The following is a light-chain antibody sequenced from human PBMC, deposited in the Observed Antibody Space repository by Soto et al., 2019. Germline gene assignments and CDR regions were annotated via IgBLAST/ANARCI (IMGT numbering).Light chain of an antibody. Sequence: TQSPGTLSVSPGERATLSCRAGQGVTTNFAWYQQKSGQSPRLLIYDVSIRATGVPARFSATGSETDFTLTISRVEPEDFAVYYCQQYGSSPRYIFGQGTKVDIK. J-gene: IGKJ2*01. V-gene: IGKV3-20*01. CDR1: QGVTTN. CDR2: DVS. CDR3: QQYGSSPRYI.